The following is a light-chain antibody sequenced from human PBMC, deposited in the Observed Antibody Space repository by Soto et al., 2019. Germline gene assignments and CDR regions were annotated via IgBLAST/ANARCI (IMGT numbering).Light chain of an antibody. CDR3: SSYAGNNNLI. J-gene: IGLJ2*01. CDR2: EVS. CDR1: SSDVGGGYNY. V-gene: IGLV2-8*01. Sequence: SVLTQPPSPPGSPGQSVNISRPGNSSDVGGGYNYVSWYQHHPGKVPKLMIYEVSKRPSGVPDRFYGSKSGNTASLTVSGLQAEDEADYFCSSYAGNNNLIFGGGTKVTVL.